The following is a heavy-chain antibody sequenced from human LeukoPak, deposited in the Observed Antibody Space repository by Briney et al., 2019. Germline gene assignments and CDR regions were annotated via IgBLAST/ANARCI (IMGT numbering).Heavy chain of an antibody. CDR2: ISAYNGNT. CDR3: ARDKDTITFGGVIVY. Sequence: ASVKVSCKASGDTFSRYAISWVRQAPGQGLEWMGWISAYNGNTNYAQKLQGRVTMTTDTSTSTAYMELRSLRSDDTAVYYCARDKDTITFGGVIVYWGQGTLVTVSS. J-gene: IGHJ4*02. CDR1: GDTFSRYA. V-gene: IGHV1-18*01. D-gene: IGHD3-16*02.